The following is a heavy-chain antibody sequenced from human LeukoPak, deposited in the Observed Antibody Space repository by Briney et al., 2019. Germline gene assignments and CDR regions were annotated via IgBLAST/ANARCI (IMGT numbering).Heavy chain of an antibody. J-gene: IGHJ3*02. D-gene: IGHD4-11*01. V-gene: IGHV3-30-3*01. CDR1: GFTFSSYA. CDR2: ISYDGGNK. Sequence: GGSLRLSCAASGFTFSSYAMHWVRQAPGKGLEWVAVISYDGGNKYYADSVKGRFTISRDNSKNTLYLQMNSLRDEDTAVYYCARVGHDSNYLAFDIWGQGTMVTVSS. CDR3: ARVGHDSNYLAFDI.